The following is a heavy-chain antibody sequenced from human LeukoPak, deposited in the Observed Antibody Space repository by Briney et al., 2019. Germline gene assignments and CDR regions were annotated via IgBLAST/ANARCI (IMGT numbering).Heavy chain of an antibody. J-gene: IGHJ4*02. Sequence: GGSLRLSCAASGFTFSDYWMTWVRQAPGKGLEWVANIKQDGSEKYYVDSVKGRFTISRDNAKNSLYLQMNSLRAEDTAVYYCARGAAGSAYWGQGTLVTVSS. CDR3: ARGAAGSAY. CDR2: IKQDGSEK. CDR1: GFTFSDYW. V-gene: IGHV3-7*04. D-gene: IGHD6-13*01.